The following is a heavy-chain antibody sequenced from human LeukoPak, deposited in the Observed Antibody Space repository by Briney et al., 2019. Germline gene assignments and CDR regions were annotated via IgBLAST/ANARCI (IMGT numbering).Heavy chain of an antibody. Sequence: GGSLRLSCAASGFTFSSYDINWVRQAPGKGLEWVSYTSSSGSTIHFADSVRGRFTISRDNAKNSLYLQMDSLRAEDTAVYYCARVAYIYGYSQGFDYWGQGTLVTVSS. CDR1: GFTFSSYD. CDR2: TSSSGSTI. CDR3: ARVAYIYGYSQGFDY. D-gene: IGHD5-18*01. V-gene: IGHV3-48*03. J-gene: IGHJ4*02.